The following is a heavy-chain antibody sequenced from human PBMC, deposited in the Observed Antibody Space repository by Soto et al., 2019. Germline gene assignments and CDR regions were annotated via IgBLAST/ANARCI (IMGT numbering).Heavy chain of an antibody. CDR3: AKDSSRDQWLERYYGMDV. Sequence: PGGSLRLSCAASGFTFSSYGMHWVRQAPGKGLEWVAVISYDGSNKYYADSVKGRFTISRDNSKNTLYLQMNSLRAEDTAVYYCAKDSSRDQWLERYYGMDVWGQGNTVTVSS. V-gene: IGHV3-30*18. CDR2: ISYDGSNK. D-gene: IGHD6-19*01. J-gene: IGHJ6*02. CDR1: GFTFSSYG.